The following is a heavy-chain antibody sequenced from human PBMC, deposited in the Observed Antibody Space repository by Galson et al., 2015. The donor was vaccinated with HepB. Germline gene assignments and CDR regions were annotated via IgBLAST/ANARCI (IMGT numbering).Heavy chain of an antibody. CDR2: TYYRSKWYN. D-gene: IGHD3-22*01. CDR3: AREGYYYDSSGYWYYFDY. CDR1: GDSVSSNSAA. Sequence: CAISGDSVSSNSAAWNRIRQSPSRGLEWLGRTYYRSKWYNDYAVSVKSRITINPDTSKNQFSLQLNSVTPEDTAVYYCAREGYYYDSSGYWYYFDYWGQGTLVTVSS. V-gene: IGHV6-1*01. J-gene: IGHJ4*02.